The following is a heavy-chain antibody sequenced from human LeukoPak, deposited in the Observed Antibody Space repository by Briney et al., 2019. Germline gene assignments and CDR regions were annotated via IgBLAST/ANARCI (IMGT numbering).Heavy chain of an antibody. Sequence: GGSLRLSCAASGXTVSSNYMSWVRQAPGKGLEWVSVIYGGGRTYYADSVKGRFTISRDNSKNTLYLQMNSLRAEDTAVYSCARDGGYYDSSGSYYSYYYFDHWGLGTLVTVSS. J-gene: IGHJ4*02. CDR2: IYGGGRT. CDR3: ARDGGYYDSSGSYYSYYYFDH. D-gene: IGHD3-22*01. V-gene: IGHV3-66*01. CDR1: GXTVSSNY.